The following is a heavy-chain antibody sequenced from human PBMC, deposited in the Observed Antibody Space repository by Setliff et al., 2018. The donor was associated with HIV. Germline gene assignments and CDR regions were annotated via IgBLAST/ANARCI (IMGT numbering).Heavy chain of an antibody. CDR3: ARGLSIFGVATRGFYSFMDV. J-gene: IGHJ6*03. V-gene: IGHV4-59*11. D-gene: IGHD3-3*01. Sequence: SETLSLTCTVSGGSITGHYWSWIRQPPGKGLEWIGYIHYSGSSNYNPSLKSRVSISLDTSKKQVSLKLNSVTAADTAVYYCARGLSIFGVATRGFYSFMDVWGKGTTVTVSS. CDR2: IHYSGSS. CDR1: GGSITGHY.